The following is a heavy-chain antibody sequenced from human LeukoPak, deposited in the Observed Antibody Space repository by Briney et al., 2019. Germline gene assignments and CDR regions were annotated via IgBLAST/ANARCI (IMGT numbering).Heavy chain of an antibody. V-gene: IGHV3-30*18. CDR1: GFIFSNYG. CDR2: TSYDGSNK. D-gene: IGHD2-15*01. Sequence: GGSLRLSCAAPGFIFSNYGMHWARQAPGKGLEWVAVTSYDGSNKHYADSVKGRFIISRDTAKNTLYLQMSSLRVEDTAVYYCAKAKMVAADGYQYYYGMDVWGKGTTVTVSS. CDR3: AKAKMVAADGYQYYYGMDV. J-gene: IGHJ6*04.